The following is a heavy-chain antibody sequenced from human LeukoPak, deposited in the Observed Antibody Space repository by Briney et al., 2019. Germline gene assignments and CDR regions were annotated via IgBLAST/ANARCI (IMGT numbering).Heavy chain of an antibody. CDR2: ISYDGSNK. CDR3: AKGTYDFWGGYHEYYYYGMDV. J-gene: IGHJ6*02. D-gene: IGHD3-3*01. Sequence: QTGGSLRLSCAASGFTFSSYGMHWVRQAPGKGLEWVAVISYDGSNKYYADSVKGRFTISRDNSKNTLYLQMNSLRAEDTAVYYCAKGTYDFWGGYHEYYYYGMDVWGQGTTVTVSS. CDR1: GFTFSSYG. V-gene: IGHV3-30*18.